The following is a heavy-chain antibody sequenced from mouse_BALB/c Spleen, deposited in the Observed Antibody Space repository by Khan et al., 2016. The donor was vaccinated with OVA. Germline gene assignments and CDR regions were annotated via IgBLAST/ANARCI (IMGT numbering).Heavy chain of an antibody. CDR3: ARCYWDVFAY. V-gene: IGHV14-3*02. D-gene: IGHD4-1*01. Sequence: VQLQQSGAELVKPRASVKLSCTASGFNIKDTYMHWVKQRPEQGLEWIGRIDPANGNTKYDPKFQDKATITADTSSNTAYLQLSSLTSEDTTVYYCARCYWDVFAYGGQGTLVTVSA. J-gene: IGHJ3*01. CDR1: GFNIKDTY. CDR2: IDPANGNT.